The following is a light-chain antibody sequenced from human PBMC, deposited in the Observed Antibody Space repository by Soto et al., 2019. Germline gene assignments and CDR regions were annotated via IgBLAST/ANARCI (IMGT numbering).Light chain of an antibody. J-gene: IGLJ3*02. V-gene: IGLV4-69*01. CDR3: QTWGTGILV. Sequence: QSVLTQSPSASASLGASVKLTCTLSSGHSSYAIAWHQQQPEKGPRYLMKLNSDGSHSKGDAIPDRFSDSSSGAERDLSISSLQSEDEADYYCQTWGTGILVFGGGTKLTVL. CDR1: SGHSSYA. CDR2: LNSDGSH.